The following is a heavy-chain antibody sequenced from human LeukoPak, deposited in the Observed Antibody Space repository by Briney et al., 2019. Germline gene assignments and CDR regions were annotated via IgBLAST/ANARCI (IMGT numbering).Heavy chain of an antibody. V-gene: IGHV1-8*01. J-gene: IGHJ3*01. Sequence: ASVKVSCKASGYIFTSYDINWVRQAPGQGLEWMGWMNPNSGNTGYAQKFQGRVTMTRNTSISTAYMELSILRSEDTAVYSCARLLDNDISGDPDTFDVWGQGTTVIVSS. CDR2: MNPNSGNT. D-gene: IGHD3-22*01. CDR1: GYIFTSYD. CDR3: ARLLDNDISGDPDTFDV.